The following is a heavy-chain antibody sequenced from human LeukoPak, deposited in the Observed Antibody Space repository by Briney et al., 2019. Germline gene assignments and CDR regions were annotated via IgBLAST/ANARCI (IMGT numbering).Heavy chain of an antibody. J-gene: IGHJ5*02. D-gene: IGHD3-10*01. CDR3: ASAYRNYGSGSYYNGFDP. CDR1: GYTFTGYY. CDR2: INPNSGGT. Sequence: GASVKVSCKASGYTFTGYYMHWVRQAPGQGLEWMGRINPNSGGTNYAQKFQGRVTMTRDTSISTAYMELSRLRSDDTAVYYCASAYRNYGSGSYYNGFDPLGPGNPGHRLL. V-gene: IGHV1-2*06.